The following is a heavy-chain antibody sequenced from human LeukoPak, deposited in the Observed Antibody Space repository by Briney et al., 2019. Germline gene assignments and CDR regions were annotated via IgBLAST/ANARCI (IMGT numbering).Heavy chain of an antibody. CDR1: GYTFTSYD. D-gene: IGHD6-19*01. CDR2: MNPNSGNT. Sequence: ASVKVSCKASGYTFTSYDINWVRQATGQGLEWMGWMNPNSGNTGYAQKFQGRVTMTRNTSISTAYMELSSLRSEDTAVYYCARGTPGEFWHSSGWTGGLDYWGQGTLVTVSS. CDR3: ARGTPGEFWHSSGWTGGLDY. J-gene: IGHJ4*02. V-gene: IGHV1-8*01.